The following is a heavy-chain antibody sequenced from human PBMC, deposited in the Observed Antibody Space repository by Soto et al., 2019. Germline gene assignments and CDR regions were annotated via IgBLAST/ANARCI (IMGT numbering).Heavy chain of an antibody. D-gene: IGHD3-10*01. Sequence: SGPTLVKPTQTLTLTCTFSGFSLSTSGVGVGWIRQPPGKALEWLALIYWDDDKRYSPSLKSRLTITKDTSKNQVVLTMTNMDPVDTATYYCAHRRELFQLGGFDYWGQGTLVTVSS. J-gene: IGHJ4*02. CDR3: AHRRELFQLGGFDY. CDR2: IYWDDDK. CDR1: GFSLSTSGVG. V-gene: IGHV2-5*02.